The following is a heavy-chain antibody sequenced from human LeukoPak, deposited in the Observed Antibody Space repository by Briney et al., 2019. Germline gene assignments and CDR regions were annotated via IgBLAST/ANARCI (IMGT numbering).Heavy chain of an antibody. CDR3: ARSYSGNYYTMGAFDF. CDR2: IHYSGST. CDR1: GDSISSYY. Sequence: PSETLSLTCSVSGDSISSYYWGWIRQPPGKGLEWIGSIHYSGSTYYKPSLKSRVTISVDTSKNQFSLKLSSVTAADTAVFYCARSYSGNYYTMGAFDFWGQGTMVTVAS. J-gene: IGHJ3*01. V-gene: IGHV4-39*01. D-gene: IGHD1-26*01.